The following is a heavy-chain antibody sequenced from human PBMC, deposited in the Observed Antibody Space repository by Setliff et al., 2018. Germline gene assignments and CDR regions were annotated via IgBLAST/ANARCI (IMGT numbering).Heavy chain of an antibody. CDR3: ARDFAGDLWGDAFDI. Sequence: GSLRLSCAASGFTFSSYSMNWVRQAPGKGLEWVSYISSSGSTIYYADSVKGRFTISRDNAKNSLYLQMNSLRAEDTAVYYCARDFAGDLWGDAFDIWGQGTMVTVSS. V-gene: IGHV3-48*04. CDR1: GFTFSSYS. D-gene: IGHD7-27*01. CDR2: ISSSGSTI. J-gene: IGHJ3*02.